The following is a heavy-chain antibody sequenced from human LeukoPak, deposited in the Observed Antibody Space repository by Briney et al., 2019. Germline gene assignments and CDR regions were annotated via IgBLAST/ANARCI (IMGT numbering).Heavy chain of an antibody. CDR3: ARGYYYDSSGYSFDY. CDR2: IYYSGST. Sequence: SETLSLTCTVSGGSISSYYWIWIRQPPGKGLEWIGYIYYSGSTNYNPSLKSRVTISVDTSKNQFSLKLSSVTAADTAVYYCARGYYYDSSGYSFDYWGQGTLVTVSS. D-gene: IGHD3-22*01. J-gene: IGHJ4*02. CDR1: GGSISSYY. V-gene: IGHV4-59*01.